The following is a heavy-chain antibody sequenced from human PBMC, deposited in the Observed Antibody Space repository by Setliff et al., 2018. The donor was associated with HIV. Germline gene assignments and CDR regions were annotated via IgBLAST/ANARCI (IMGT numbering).Heavy chain of an antibody. J-gene: IGHJ4*02. Sequence: KPSETLSLTCAVYGGSFSGYYWSWIRQPPGKGLEWIGEINHSGSTNYNPSLKSRVTISVDTSKNQFSLKLSSVTAADTAVYYCARGSWYYDILTGYRPHPFDYWGQGTLVTVS. CDR1: GGSFSGYY. D-gene: IGHD3-9*01. CDR2: INHSGST. CDR3: ARGSWYYDILTGYRPHPFDY. V-gene: IGHV4-34*01.